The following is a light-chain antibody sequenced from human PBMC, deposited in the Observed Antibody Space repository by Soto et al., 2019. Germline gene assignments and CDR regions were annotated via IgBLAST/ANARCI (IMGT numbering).Light chain of an antibody. J-gene: IGKJ1*01. CDR1: QSISSY. CDR2: AAS. Sequence: DIQMTQSTSSLSASVGDRVTITCRASQSISSYLNWYQQKPGKAPKLLIYAASSLQSGVPSRFSGSGSGTDFTLTSSSLQPEDFATYYCQQSYSTPQTFGQGTKVEIK. CDR3: QQSYSTPQT. V-gene: IGKV1-39*01.